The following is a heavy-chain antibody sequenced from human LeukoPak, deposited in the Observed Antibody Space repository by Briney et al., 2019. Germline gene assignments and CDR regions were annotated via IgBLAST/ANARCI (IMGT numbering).Heavy chain of an antibody. CDR2: INPHSGGT. J-gene: IGHJ4*02. V-gene: IGHV1-2*02. CDR3: VREGNELLSKNFDF. CDR1: GFTFTGYY. Sequence: RASVKLSCKASGFTFTGYYIHWVRQAPGQGLEWTGYINPHSGGTNSPQKFQGRVTMTTDTSISAAYMELSSLISDDTDMYYCVREGNELLSKNFDFWGQGTLVTVSS. D-gene: IGHD2-21*02.